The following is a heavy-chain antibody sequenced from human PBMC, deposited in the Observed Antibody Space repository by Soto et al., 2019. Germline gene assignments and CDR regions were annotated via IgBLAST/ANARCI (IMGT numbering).Heavy chain of an antibody. CDR2: ISSSGSTI. V-gene: IGHV3-48*03. J-gene: IGHJ6*02. CDR3: ARGSQYGYYYYGMDV. Sequence: QPGGSLRLSCAASGFTFSSYEMNWVRQAPGKGLEWVSYISSSGSTIYYADSVKGRFTISRDNAKNSLYLQMNSLRAEDTAVYYCARGSQYGYYYYGMDVWGQGTTVTVSS. D-gene: IGHD2-2*01. CDR1: GFTFSSYE.